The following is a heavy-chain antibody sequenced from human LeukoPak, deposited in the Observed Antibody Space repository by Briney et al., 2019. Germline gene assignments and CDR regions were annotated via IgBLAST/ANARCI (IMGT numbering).Heavy chain of an antibody. J-gene: IGHJ4*02. D-gene: IGHD5-18*01. CDR1: AGSISTYH. CDR2: MQSTGNS. Sequence: SETLPLTCTVSAGSISTYHWNWIRKSPEKGLEWIGYMQSTGNSNYNPSFKSRVTISVDMSRNQIVLYLSSVTAADTAVYFCARDKQHSYGRYFDHWGQGILVTVSS. V-gene: IGHV4-59*01. CDR3: ARDKQHSYGRYFDH.